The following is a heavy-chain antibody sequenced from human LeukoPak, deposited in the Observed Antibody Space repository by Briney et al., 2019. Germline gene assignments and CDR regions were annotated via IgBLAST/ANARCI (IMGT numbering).Heavy chain of an antibody. V-gene: IGHV3-30*02. Sequence: PGGSLRLSCAASGFTFSSYGMHWVRQAPGKGLEGVAFIRYDGSNKYYADSVKGRFTIFRDNSKNTLYLQMNSLRAEDTAVYYCARSYYYGSGSYFRSGNWFDPWGQGTLVTVSS. CDR3: ARSYYYGSGSYFRSGNWFDP. CDR1: GFTFSSYG. J-gene: IGHJ5*02. CDR2: IRYDGSNK. D-gene: IGHD3-10*01.